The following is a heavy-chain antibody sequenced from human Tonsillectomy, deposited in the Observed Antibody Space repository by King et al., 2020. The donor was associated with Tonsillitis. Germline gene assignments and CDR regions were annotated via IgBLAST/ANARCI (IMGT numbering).Heavy chain of an antibody. D-gene: IGHD5-18*01. J-gene: IGHJ4*02. CDR3: AKDRGFGYSYGSDYFDY. CDR2: ISGSAEST. CDR1: GFTFSSHA. Sequence: VQLVESGGGLVQPGGSLRLSCAASGFTFSSHAMSWVRQAPGKGLEWVSAISGSAESTYYADSVKGRFTISRDNSKNTMYLQMNSLRAEDTADYYCAKDRGFGYSYGSDYFDYWGQGVLVTVS. V-gene: IGHV3-23*04.